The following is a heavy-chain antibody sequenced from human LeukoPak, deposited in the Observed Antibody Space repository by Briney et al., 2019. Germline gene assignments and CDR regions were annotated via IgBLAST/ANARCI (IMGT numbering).Heavy chain of an antibody. J-gene: IGHJ4*02. CDR2: FDPEDGET. D-gene: IGHD5-12*01. Sequence: ASVKVSCTVSGYTLTELSMHWVRQAPGKGLERMGGFDPEDGETIYAQKFQGRVTMTEDTSTDTAYMELSSLRSEDTAVYYCATVGGYSGYDLGWGQGTLVTVSS. V-gene: IGHV1-24*01. CDR1: GYTLTELS. CDR3: ATVGGYSGYDLG.